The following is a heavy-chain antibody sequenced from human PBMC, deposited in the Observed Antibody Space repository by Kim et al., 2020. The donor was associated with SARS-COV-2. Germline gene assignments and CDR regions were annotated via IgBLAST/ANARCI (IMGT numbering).Heavy chain of an antibody. D-gene: IGHD4-17*01. CDR1: GFTFSSYA. J-gene: IGHJ4*02. CDR2: ISGGGGT. CDR3: AKYGYGGNSKYFDY. Sequence: GSLRLSCAASGFTFSSYALTWVRQAPGKGLKWVSAISGGGGTYYADSVKGRFTISRDNSNNTLYLQMNSLRAEDTAVYYCAKYGYGGNSKYFDYWGQGT. V-gene: IGHV3-23*01.